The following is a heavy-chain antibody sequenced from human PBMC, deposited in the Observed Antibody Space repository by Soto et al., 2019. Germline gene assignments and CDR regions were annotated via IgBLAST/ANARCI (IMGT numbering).Heavy chain of an antibody. CDR3: ARRKASSTTSLSFRAGFDY. D-gene: IGHD2-2*01. CDR2: IYPGDSDT. J-gene: IGHJ4*02. CDR1: GYSFTNYW. V-gene: IGHV5-51*01. Sequence: PGESLKISCKGSGYSFTNYWIGWVRQMPGKGLEWMGLIYPGDSDTRYSPSFEGQVTISADKSISTAYLQWSGLKASDTAMYYCARRKASSTTSLSFRAGFDYWGQGTLVTVS.